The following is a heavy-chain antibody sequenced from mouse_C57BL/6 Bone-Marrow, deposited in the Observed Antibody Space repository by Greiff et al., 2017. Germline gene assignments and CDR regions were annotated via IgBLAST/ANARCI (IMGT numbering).Heavy chain of an antibody. V-gene: IGHV1-19*01. D-gene: IGHD1-1*01. Sequence: EVKLQESGPVLVKPGASVKMSCKASGYTFTDYYMNWVKQSHGKSLEWIGVINPYNGGTSYNQKFKGKATLTVDKSSSTAYMELNSLTSEDSAVYYCAREITTVVATPLYWYFDVWGTGTTVTVSS. CDR1: GYTFTDYY. CDR3: AREITTVVATPLYWYFDV. CDR2: INPYNGGT. J-gene: IGHJ1*03.